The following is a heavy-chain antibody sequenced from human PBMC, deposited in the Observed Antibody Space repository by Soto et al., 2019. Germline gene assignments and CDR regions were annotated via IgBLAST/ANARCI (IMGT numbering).Heavy chain of an antibody. CDR3: AKPPDYNWNDY. CDR1: GFTFSSYT. CDR2: VSGSGGGT. D-gene: IGHD1-20*01. Sequence: EVQLLESGGGLVQPGGSLRLSCAASGFTFSSYTMSWVRQAPEKGLEWISAVSGSGGGTYYADSVKGRFTISRDNSKDTLYLQMNNLRAEDTAVYYCAKPPDYNWNDYWGQGTLVTVSS. J-gene: IGHJ4*02. V-gene: IGHV3-23*01.